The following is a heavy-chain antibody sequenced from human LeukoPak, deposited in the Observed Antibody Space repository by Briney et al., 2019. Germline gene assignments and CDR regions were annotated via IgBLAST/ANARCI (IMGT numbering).Heavy chain of an antibody. J-gene: IGHJ4*02. CDR2: IYYSGST. CDR1: GDSISSNHYY. V-gene: IGHV4-39*07. Sequence: PSETLSLTCTVSGDSISSNHYYWGWIRQPPGKGLEWIGSIYYSGSTYYNPSLKSRVTISVDTSKNQFSLKLSSVTAADTAVYYCARVFFGCTNGVCYVYFDCWGQGTLVTVSS. D-gene: IGHD2-8*01. CDR3: ARVFFGCTNGVCYVYFDC.